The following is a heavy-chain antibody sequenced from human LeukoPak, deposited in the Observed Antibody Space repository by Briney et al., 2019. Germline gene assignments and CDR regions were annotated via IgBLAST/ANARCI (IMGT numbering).Heavy chain of an antibody. CDR1: GFTFSSYA. CDR2: ISYDGSNK. J-gene: IGHJ4*02. D-gene: IGHD3-3*01. V-gene: IGHV3-30*04. Sequence: GGSLRLSCAASGFTFSSYAMHWVRQAPGKGLEWVAVISYDGSNKYYADSVKGRFTISRDNSKNTLYLQMNSLRAEDTAVYYCARDNRRGYDFWSGLDYWGQGTLVTVSS. CDR3: ARDNRRGYDFWSGLDY.